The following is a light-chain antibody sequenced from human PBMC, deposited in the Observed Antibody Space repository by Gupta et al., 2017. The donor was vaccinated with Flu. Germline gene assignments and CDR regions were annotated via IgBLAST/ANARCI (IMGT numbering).Light chain of an antibody. Sequence: GQTARITGSGDALPKKYAYWYAQKSGQAPVLVIYEDSKRPYGIPERFSGSSSGTMATLTISGAQVEDEADYYCYSTDSSGNHRVFGGGTKLTVL. CDR2: EDS. CDR3: YSTDSSGNHRV. J-gene: IGLJ2*01. CDR1: ALPKKY. V-gene: IGLV3-10*01.